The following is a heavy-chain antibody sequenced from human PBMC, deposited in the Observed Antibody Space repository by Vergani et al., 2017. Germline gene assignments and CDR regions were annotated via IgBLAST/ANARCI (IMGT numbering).Heavy chain of an antibody. D-gene: IGHD3-16*01. CDR2: IDRNYGVK. CDR3: VKDNDYDADGPFDL. Sequence: VQLVESGGGVVQPGRSQRLSCVAFGFTFQAFAFHWVRQVSGRGLEWVSGIDRNYGVKNGNSFEGRFSISRDNAKKAVFLQMNNLRHEDTALYFCVKDNDYDADGPFDLWGRGTLVTVSS. CDR1: GFTFQAFA. J-gene: IGHJ2*01. V-gene: IGHV3-9*01.